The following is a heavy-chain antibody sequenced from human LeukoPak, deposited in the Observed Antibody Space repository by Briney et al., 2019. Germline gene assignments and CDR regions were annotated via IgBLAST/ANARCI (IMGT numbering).Heavy chain of an antibody. CDR3: ARGTTVTRWDY. J-gene: IGHJ4*02. CDR2: ISGNGNNI. D-gene: IGHD4-17*01. CDR1: GFTFSSYE. Sequence: PGGSLRLSCAASGFTFSSYEMNWVRQAPGKGLEWVSYISGNGNNILYADSVKGRLIISRDNAKNSLYLQMNSLRAEDTAVYYCARGTTVTRWDYWGQGTLVTVSS. V-gene: IGHV3-48*03.